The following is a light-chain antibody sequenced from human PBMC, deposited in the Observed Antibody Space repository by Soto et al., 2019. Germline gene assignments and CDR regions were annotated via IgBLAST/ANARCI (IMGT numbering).Light chain of an antibody. J-gene: IGLJ3*02. CDR2: EVS. CDR1: SSDIGAYNY. CDR3: SSYAGSNDRWV. V-gene: IGLV2-8*01. Sequence: QSALTQPPSASGSPGQSVTISCTGTSSDIGAYNYVSWYQQHPGKAPKLMIHEVSKRPSGVPDRFSGCKSGNTASLTVSGLQAEDEADYYCSSYAGSNDRWVFGGGTKLTVL.